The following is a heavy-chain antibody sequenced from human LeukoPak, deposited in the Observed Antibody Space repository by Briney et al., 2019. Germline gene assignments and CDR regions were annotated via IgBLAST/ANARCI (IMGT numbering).Heavy chain of an antibody. CDR1: GFTFSSYA. J-gene: IGHJ4*01. CDR3: ARDHGAMAQDY. Sequence: GGSLRLSCAASGFTFSSYAMHWVRQAPGKGLEWVAVISYDGSNKYYADSVKGRFTISRDNSKNTLYLQMNSLRAEDTAVYYCARDHGAMAQDYWGXGTXVTVSS. D-gene: IGHD2-8*01. CDR2: ISYDGSNK. V-gene: IGHV3-30*04.